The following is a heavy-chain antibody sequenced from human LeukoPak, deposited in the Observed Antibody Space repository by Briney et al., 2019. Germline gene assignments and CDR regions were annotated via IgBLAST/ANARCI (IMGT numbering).Heavy chain of an antibody. J-gene: IGHJ4*02. V-gene: IGHV3-48*03. CDR3: ATFTDY. CDR1: GFNFSSYE. CDR2: ISSSGSSI. Sequence: PGGSLRLSCAASGFNFSSYEMNWVRQAPGKGMEWVSYISSSGSSIYYAESVKGRFTISRDNAKNSLYLQMSSLRVEDTAVYYCATFTDYWGQGTPVTVSS.